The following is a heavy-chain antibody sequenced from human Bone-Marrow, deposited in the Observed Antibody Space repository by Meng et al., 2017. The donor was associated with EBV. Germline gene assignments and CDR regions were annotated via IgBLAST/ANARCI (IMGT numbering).Heavy chain of an antibody. J-gene: IGHJ4*02. CDR1: GGTFRSDA. CDR3: ASESGRGFTPDY. Sequence: VRRVQSGAEVKKPGSSVMVSCKTSGGTFRSDAISWVRQAPGQGLVWMGGLIPMTGVAHYAQKFQDRVSIIADESTSTHYLELSSLRSEDTAIYFCASESGRGFTPDYWGQGTLVTVSS. CDR2: LIPMTGVA. V-gene: IGHV1-69*01. D-gene: IGHD3-10*01.